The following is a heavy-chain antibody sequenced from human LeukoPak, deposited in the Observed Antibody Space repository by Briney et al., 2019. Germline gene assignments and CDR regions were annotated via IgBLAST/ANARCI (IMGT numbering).Heavy chain of an antibody. CDR1: GFTFSNYS. D-gene: IGHD2-2*02. Sequence: GGSLRLSCAASGFTFSNYSMSWVRQAPGKGLEWVANINRVGGEKYYVDSVKGRFTISRDNAKNTLYLQMLSLRAEDTAVYYCARFGYNYGMDVWGQGTTVTVSS. CDR3: ARFGYNYGMDV. CDR2: INRVGGEK. J-gene: IGHJ6*02. V-gene: IGHV3-7*05.